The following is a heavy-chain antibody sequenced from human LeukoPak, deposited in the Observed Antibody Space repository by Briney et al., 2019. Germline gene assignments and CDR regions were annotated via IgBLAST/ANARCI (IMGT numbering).Heavy chain of an antibody. Sequence: GGSLRLSCVASGVTVSNHMSWVRQAPGKGLEWVSIIDGDGSTNYADSVKGRFAISRDNSKNTLYLQVNSLRAEDTAVYYCARCSYGRPLVNIWGQGTMVTVSS. D-gene: IGHD3-10*02. V-gene: IGHV3-66*01. CDR1: GVTVSNH. CDR3: ARCSYGRPLVNI. J-gene: IGHJ3*02. CDR2: IDGDGST.